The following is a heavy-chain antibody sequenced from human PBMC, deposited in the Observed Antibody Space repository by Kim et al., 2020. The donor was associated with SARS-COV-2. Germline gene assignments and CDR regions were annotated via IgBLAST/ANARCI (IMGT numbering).Heavy chain of an antibody. CDR1: GFTFSSYA. D-gene: IGHD1-26*01. J-gene: IGHJ4*02. CDR2: ISYDGSNK. Sequence: GGSLRLSCAASGFTFSSYAMHWVRQAPGKGLEWVAVISYDGSNKYYADSVKGRFTISRDNSKNTLYLQMNSLRAEDTAVYYCARDSRLVGATLLLDYWGQGTLVTVSS. CDR3: ARDSRLVGATLLLDY. V-gene: IGHV3-30*04.